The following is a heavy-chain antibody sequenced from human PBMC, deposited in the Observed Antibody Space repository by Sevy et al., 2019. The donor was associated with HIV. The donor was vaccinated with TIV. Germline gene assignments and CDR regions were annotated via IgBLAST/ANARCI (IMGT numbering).Heavy chain of an antibody. CDR2: NDPSDGST. Sequence: ASVKVSCKTSGYAFTGYSIHWVRQAPGQGLEWMGINDPSDGSTHYAQKFQGRVIMSTDTSTTTVYMELTSLRSEDTAVYSCARTLVSGGTIDYWGQGTLVTVSS. V-gene: IGHV1-46*01. J-gene: IGHJ4*02. CDR1: GYAFTGYS. CDR3: ARTLVSGGTIDY. D-gene: IGHD2-8*02.